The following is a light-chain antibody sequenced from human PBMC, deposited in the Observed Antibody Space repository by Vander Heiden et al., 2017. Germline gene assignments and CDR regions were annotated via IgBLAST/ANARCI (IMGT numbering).Light chain of an antibody. CDR1: QSVLYNSNNKNY. CDR2: WAS. CDR3: QQYDTPPYT. J-gene: IGKJ2*01. Sequence: DIVMTQSPDSLAVSLGERATINCKSSQSVLYNSNNKNYLAWYQQKPGQPPNLLLYWASTRESGVPDRFSGSGSGTDFTLTISSLQAEDVAVYYCQQYDTPPYTFGQGTKLEIK. V-gene: IGKV4-1*01.